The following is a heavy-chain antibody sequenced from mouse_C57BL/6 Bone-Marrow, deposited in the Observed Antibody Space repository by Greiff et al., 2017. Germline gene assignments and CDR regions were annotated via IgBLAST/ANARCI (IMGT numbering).Heavy chain of an antibody. CDR3: ARATSDFDY. CDR2: ISDGGSYT. CDR1: GFTFSSYA. J-gene: IGHJ2*01. D-gene: IGHD6-1*01. Sequence: VQLKDSGGGLVKPGGSLKLSCAASGFTFSSYAMSWVRQTPEKRLEWVATISDGGSYTYYPDNVKGRFTLSRDNAKNNLYLQMSHLKSEDTAMYYCARATSDFDYWGQGTTLTVSS. V-gene: IGHV5-4*01.